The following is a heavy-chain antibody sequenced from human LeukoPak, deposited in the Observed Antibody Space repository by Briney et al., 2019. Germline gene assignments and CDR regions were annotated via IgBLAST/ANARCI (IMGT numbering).Heavy chain of an antibody. D-gene: IGHD2-15*01. CDR2: IRQDGGVK. Sequence: GGSLRLSCAASGFTFSGYWMMWVRQAPGKGLEWVANIRQDGGVKQYVDSVKGRFTISRDNAKNSLYLQMNSLRAEDTAVYYCAKAGAVVVVAAKYFDYWGQGTLVTVSS. CDR3: AKAGAVVVVAAKYFDY. V-gene: IGHV3-7*03. J-gene: IGHJ4*02. CDR1: GFTFSGYW.